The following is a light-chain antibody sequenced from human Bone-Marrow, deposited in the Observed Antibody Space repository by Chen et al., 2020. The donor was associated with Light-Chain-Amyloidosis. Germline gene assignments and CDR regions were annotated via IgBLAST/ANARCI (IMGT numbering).Light chain of an antibody. J-gene: IGLJ3*02. CDR3: SSHTSSDTWV. V-gene: IGLV2-14*01. CDR2: DVN. CDR1: SSDIGGYNF. Sequence: QSALTQPASVSGSPGQSITISCTGTSSDIGGYNFVSWFQQHPGKVPKVIIYDVNNRPSGVANRFSGSKSGNTASLTISGLQAEDEADYYCSSHTSSDTWVFGGGTKLNVL.